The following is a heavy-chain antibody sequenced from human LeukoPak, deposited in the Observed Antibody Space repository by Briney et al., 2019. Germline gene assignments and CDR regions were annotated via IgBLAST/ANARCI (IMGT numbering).Heavy chain of an antibody. Sequence: PGGSLSLSCAASGFTFSSYAMSWVRQAPGKGLEGVSGMTGSGGSTYYADSVRGRFTISRDNSKSTLFLQMNSLRAEDTAIYYCAKKSVADVPPLHWGQGTLVTLSS. J-gene: IGHJ4*02. CDR1: GFTFSSYA. D-gene: IGHD6-19*01. CDR3: AKKSVADVPPLH. V-gene: IGHV3-23*01. CDR2: MTGSGGST.